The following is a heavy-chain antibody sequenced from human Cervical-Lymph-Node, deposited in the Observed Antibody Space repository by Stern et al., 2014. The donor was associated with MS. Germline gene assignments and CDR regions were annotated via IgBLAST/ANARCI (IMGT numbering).Heavy chain of an antibody. CDR2: LDWDGDK. CDR1: GFSLSTTGMC. D-gene: IGHD2-21*01. Sequence: QVTLREPGPALVKPTQTLTLTCTFSGFSLSTTGMCLSWIRQLPGKALEWLALLDWDGDKYYSSALKTRLTISKDTSKNQVVLTMTNMAPLDTATYFCVRAREGYYFDYWGQGIPVTVSS. CDR3: VRAREGYYFDY. V-gene: IGHV2-70*01. J-gene: IGHJ4*02.